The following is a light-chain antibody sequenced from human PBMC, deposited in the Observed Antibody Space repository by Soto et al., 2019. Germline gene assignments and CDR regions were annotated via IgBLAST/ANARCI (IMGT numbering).Light chain of an antibody. Sequence: QTVVTQEPSFSVSPGGTITLTCGLSSGSVSTGYYPSWYQQTPGQAPRTLIYNTNTRSSRVPDRFSGSILGNKAALTITGAQADDESDYYCVLYMGSGIWMFGGGTKLTVL. CDR3: VLYMGSGIWM. V-gene: IGLV8-61*01. CDR1: SGSVSTGYY. J-gene: IGLJ3*02. CDR2: NTN.